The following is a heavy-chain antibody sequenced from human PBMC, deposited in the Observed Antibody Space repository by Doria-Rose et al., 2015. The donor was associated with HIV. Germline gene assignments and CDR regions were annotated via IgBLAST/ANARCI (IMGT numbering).Heavy chain of an antibody. CDR3: ARIKSSRWYHKYYFDF. J-gene: IGHJ4*02. Sequence: QVQLVQSGPVLVKPTETLMLTCTVSGVSLSSPGMGVSWIRQPPRKALEWLANIFSDDERSYKTSLKSRLTISRGTSKSQVVLTMTDMDPVDTATYYCARIKSSRWYHKYYFDFWGQGTLVIVSA. V-gene: IGHV2-26*01. D-gene: IGHD6-13*01. CDR2: IFSDDER. CDR1: GVSLSSPGMG.